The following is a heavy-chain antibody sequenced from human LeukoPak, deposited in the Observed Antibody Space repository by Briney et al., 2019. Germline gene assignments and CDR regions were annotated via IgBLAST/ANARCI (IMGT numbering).Heavy chain of an antibody. Sequence: ASVKLSCKASGGTFTSYAISWVRHAPGQGLEWMGRIIPIFGIANYAQKFQGRVTITADKSTSTAYMELSSLRSEDTAVYYCARDTDYNYYDSSGYYQPNFDYWGQGTLVTVSA. J-gene: IGHJ4*02. CDR1: GGTFTSYA. V-gene: IGHV1-69*04. CDR2: IIPIFGIA. CDR3: ARDTDYNYYDSSGYYQPNFDY. D-gene: IGHD3-22*01.